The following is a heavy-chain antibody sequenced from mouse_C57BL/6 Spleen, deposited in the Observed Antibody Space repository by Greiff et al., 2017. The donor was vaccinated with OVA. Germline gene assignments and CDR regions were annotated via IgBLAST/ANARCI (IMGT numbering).Heavy chain of an antibody. J-gene: IGHJ2*01. CDR3: ARQGDGYYGYFDD. V-gene: IGHV5-9*01. CDR2: ISGGGGNT. Sequence: EVQVVESGGGLVKPGGSLKLSCAASGFTFSSYTMSWVRQTPEKRLEWVATISGGGGNTYYPDSVKGRFTISRDNAKNTLYLQMSSLRSEDTALYYCARQGDGYYGYFDDWGQGTTLTVSS. CDR1: GFTFSSYT. D-gene: IGHD2-3*01.